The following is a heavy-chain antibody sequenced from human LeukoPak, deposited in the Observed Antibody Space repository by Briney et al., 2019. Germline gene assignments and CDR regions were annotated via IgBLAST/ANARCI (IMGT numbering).Heavy chain of an antibody. Sequence: AAVKVSCKASGYTFINNWMHLLRQAPGQGREWIGLINPTGTGTLYAQKVQGRGTMTRDMSTSTDYMELSSLRSEDTAVYQCASDNPVGDIAWWFDPWGQGTLVTVYS. CDR1: GYTFINNW. CDR2: INPTGTGT. J-gene: IGHJ5*02. CDR3: ASDNPVGDIAWWFDP. D-gene: IGHD3-10*01. V-gene: IGHV1-46*01.